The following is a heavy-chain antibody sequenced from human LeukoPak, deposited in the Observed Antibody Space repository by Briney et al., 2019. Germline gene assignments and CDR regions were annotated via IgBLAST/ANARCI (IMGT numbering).Heavy chain of an antibody. J-gene: IGHJ4*02. CDR2: MYAGGSET. CDR3: ARASRDGYNQNFDH. CDR1: GYSFTTHW. Sequence: GESLKISCKGSGYSFTTHWIGWVRQMPGKGLNWMGIMYAGGSETRYDPSFQGQVTISADSSTSTAYLQWSSLRASDTAMYYCARASRDGYNQNFDHWGQGTLVTVSS. V-gene: IGHV5-51*01. D-gene: IGHD5-24*01.